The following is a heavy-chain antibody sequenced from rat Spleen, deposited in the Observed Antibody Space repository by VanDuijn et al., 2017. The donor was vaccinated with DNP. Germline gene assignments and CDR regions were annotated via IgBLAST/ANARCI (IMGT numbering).Heavy chain of an antibody. D-gene: IGHD1-10*01. CDR3: ARNNNYRFDY. CDR1: GFTFNNYW. Sequence: EVQLVESGGDLVQPGRSLKLSCVASGFTFNNYWMTWIRQVPGKGLEWVASITSSGGSTYYPDSVKGRFTISRDNAKNTLYLQMNSLRSEDTATYYCARNNNYRFDYWGQGVMVTVSS. CDR2: ITSSGGST. V-gene: IGHV5-31*01. J-gene: IGHJ2*01.